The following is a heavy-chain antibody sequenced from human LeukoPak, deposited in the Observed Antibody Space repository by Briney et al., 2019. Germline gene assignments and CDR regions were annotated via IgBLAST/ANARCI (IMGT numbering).Heavy chain of an antibody. CDR3: ARYQYYDFWSGPDY. V-gene: IGHV1-8*01. CDR2: MNTNSGNT. CDR1: GYTFTSYD. D-gene: IGHD3-3*01. Sequence: GASVKVSCKASGYTFTSYDINWVRQATGQGLEWMGWMNTNSGNTGYAQKFQGRVSMTRNTSISTAYMELSSLRSEDTAVYYCARYQYYDFWSGPDYWGQGTLVTVSS. J-gene: IGHJ4*02.